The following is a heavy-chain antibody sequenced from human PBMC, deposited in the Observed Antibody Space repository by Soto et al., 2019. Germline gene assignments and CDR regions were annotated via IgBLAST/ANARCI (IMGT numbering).Heavy chain of an antibody. J-gene: IGHJ4*02. CDR1: GLTFRRYA. Sequence: EVQLLGSGGGLVQPGGSLRLSCAASGLTFRRYAMSWVRQAPGQGLEWVSAISGSGGSTYYADSVKGRFTIARDNSKNTMYLQMNSRRGEDTAVYYCAKDTYDYIWGSYRDYGGQGTLVTVSS. CDR2: ISGSGGST. V-gene: IGHV3-23*01. CDR3: AKDTYDYIWGSYRDY. D-gene: IGHD3-16*01.